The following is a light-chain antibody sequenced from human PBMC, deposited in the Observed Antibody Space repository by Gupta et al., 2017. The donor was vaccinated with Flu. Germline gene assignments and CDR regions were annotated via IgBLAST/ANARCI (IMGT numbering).Light chain of an antibody. CDR1: SSYIGFNI. CDR2: SNN. Sequence: VPIFCSGWSSYIGFNIVTWYQQVPGTAPKLLIYSNNQRPSGVPDRFSGSKSGTSASLAISGLQSEDEADYFCAVWDDSLTGRVFGVGTKLTVL. V-gene: IGLV1-44*01. J-gene: IGLJ3*02. CDR3: AVWDDSLTGRV.